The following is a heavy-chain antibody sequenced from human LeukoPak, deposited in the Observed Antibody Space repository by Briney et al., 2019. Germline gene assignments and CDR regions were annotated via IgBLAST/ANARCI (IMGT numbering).Heavy chain of an antibody. D-gene: IGHD3-10*01. J-gene: IGHJ6*01. Sequence: PGGSLRLSCAASGFTFSSYDMHWVRDATGKGLEWVSAIGTAGDTYYPGSVKGRFTIPRENAKNSLYLQMNSLRAGDTAVYYCARAYGSGSYFYYYYYGMDVWGQGTTVTVSS. CDR3: ARAYGSGSYFYYYYYGMDV. CDR2: IGTAGDT. V-gene: IGHV3-13*01. CDR1: GFTFSSYD.